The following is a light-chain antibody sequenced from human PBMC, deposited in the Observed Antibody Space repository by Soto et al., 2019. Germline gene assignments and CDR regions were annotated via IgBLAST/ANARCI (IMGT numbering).Light chain of an antibody. J-gene: IGLJ1*01. CDR3: CSYAVSNTYL. CDR2: EVT. V-gene: IGLV2-23*02. CDR1: DSDVGSHNL. Sequence: QSALTQPASVSASPGQSITISCTGTDSDVGSHNLVSWYQLHPGKAPKLMIYEVTKGPSGVTNRFSGSKSGNTASLTIAGLHAEDEADYYCCSYAVSNTYLFGNGTKVTVL.